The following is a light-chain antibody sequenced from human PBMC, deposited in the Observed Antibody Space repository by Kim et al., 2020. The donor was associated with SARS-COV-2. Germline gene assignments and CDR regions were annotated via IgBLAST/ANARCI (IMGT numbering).Light chain of an antibody. J-gene: IGLJ3*02. V-gene: IGLV1-44*01. Sequence: QSVLTQPPSASGTPGQRVTISCSGSTSNIGSNSVNCYQQLPGTAPKLLIYSNNQRPSGVPDRFSGSKSGTSASLAISGLQSEDEADYYCAAWDDSLNDPVFGGGTKLTVL. CDR1: TSNIGSNS. CDR3: AAWDDSLNDPV. CDR2: SNN.